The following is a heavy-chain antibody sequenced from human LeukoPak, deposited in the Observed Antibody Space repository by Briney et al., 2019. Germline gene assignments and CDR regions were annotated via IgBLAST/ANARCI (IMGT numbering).Heavy chain of an antibody. J-gene: IGHJ4*02. V-gene: IGHV3-74*01. CDR2: INSDGSST. Sequence: GGSLRLSCAASGFTFSSYWMHWVRHAPGKGLVWVSRINSDGSSTSYADSVKGRFTISRDNAKNTLYLQMNSLRAEDTAVYYCARAVHCGGDCWNYFDYWGQGTLVTVSS. D-gene: IGHD2-21*02. CDR3: ARAVHCGGDCWNYFDY. CDR1: GFTFSSYW.